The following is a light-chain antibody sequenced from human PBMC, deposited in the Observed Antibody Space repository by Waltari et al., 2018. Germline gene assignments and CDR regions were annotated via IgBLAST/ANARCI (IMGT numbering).Light chain of an antibody. CDR2: WAS. CDR3: QQYDSTPPHT. Sequence: DIVMTQSPASLAVSLGERATINCQSSQSVLYSSNNKNYLAWYQRKPGQPPKLLIYWASTRECGVPDRCSGSGSGTDFTLTISSLQAEDVAVYDCQQYDSTPPHTFGQGTKLEIK. CDR1: QSVLYSSNNKNY. V-gene: IGKV4-1*01. J-gene: IGKJ2*01.